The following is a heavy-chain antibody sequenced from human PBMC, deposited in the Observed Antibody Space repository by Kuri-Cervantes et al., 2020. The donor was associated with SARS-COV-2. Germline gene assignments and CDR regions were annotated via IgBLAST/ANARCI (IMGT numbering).Heavy chain of an antibody. J-gene: IGHJ5*01. CDR3: ARGGGFFEPSLDS. Sequence: GSLRLSCAVYGGSFDYYYWTWIRQPPGKGLEWIGEINHSGDTNYNPSLKSRVTMSIDTSKNQFSLRVKSVSAADTAVYYCARGGGFFEPSLDSWGHGTRVTVSS. CDR2: INHSGDT. CDR1: GGSFDYYY. V-gene: IGHV4-34*01. D-gene: IGHD4-23*01.